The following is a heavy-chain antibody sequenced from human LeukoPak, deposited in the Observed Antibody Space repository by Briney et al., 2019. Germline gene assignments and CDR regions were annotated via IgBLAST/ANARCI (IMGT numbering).Heavy chain of an antibody. CDR2: ISYDGSNK. V-gene: IGHV3-30*04. J-gene: IGHJ3*02. CDR1: GFTFSSYA. Sequence: GGSLRLSCAASGFTFSSYAMPWVRQAPGKGLEWVAVISYDGSNKYYADSVKGRFTIYRDNSKNTLYLQMNSLRAEDTAVYYCARVHVEMATADAFDIWGQGTMVTVSS. CDR3: ARVHVEMATADAFDI. D-gene: IGHD5-24*01.